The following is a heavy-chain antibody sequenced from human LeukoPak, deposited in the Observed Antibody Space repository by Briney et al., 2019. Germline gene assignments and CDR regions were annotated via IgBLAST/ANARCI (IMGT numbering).Heavy chain of an antibody. Sequence: ASVKVSCKASGYTFTSYGISWVRQAPGQGLDWMGWINAYNGNTNYAQKLQGRVTMTTDTYTSTAYMELRSLRSDDTAVYYCARVLGYSYGYAFDYWGQGTLVTVSS. J-gene: IGHJ4*02. V-gene: IGHV1-18*01. D-gene: IGHD5-18*01. CDR2: INAYNGNT. CDR3: ARVLGYSYGYAFDY. CDR1: GYTFTSYG.